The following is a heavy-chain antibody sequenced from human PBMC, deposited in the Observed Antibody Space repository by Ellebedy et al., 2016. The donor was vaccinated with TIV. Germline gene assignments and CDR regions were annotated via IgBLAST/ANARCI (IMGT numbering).Heavy chain of an antibody. Sequence: MPSETLSLTCTLSGGSISDSDYYWACIRQPPGKGLEWIGSIHYRGSTYYNPSLKSRVTISVDTSKNQFSLNLSSGTAADTAVYYCARDPALPRGRFDPWGQGTLVTVSS. CDR3: ARDPALPRGRFDP. CDR1: GGSISDSDYY. CDR2: IHYRGST. V-gene: IGHV4-39*07. J-gene: IGHJ5*02.